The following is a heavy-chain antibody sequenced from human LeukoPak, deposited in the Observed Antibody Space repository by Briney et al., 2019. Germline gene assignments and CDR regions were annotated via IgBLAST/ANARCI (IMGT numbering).Heavy chain of an antibody. D-gene: IGHD1-7*01. J-gene: IGHJ4*02. CDR2: TSYEGFNK. CDR1: GFTFGSYA. Sequence: GGSLRLSCAASGFTFGSYAMSWVRQAPGKGMEWVAFTSYEGFNKKYADSVKGRFTISRDNSENTLFLQMSSLRAEDTAVYYCAKKKRELRGFDYWGQGTLVTVSS. CDR3: AKKKRELRGFDY. V-gene: IGHV3-30*18.